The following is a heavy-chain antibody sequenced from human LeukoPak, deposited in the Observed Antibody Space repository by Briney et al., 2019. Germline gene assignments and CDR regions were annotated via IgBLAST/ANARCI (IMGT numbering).Heavy chain of an antibody. CDR3: ARSAPMFSGGRNYFDY. Sequence: GASVKVSCKASGGTFSSYAISWVRQAPGQGLEWMGGIIPIFGTANYAQKFQGRVTITADESTSTAYMELSSLRSEDTAVYYCARSAPMFSGGRNYFDYWGQGTLVTVSS. CDR2: IIPIFGTA. V-gene: IGHV1-69*13. CDR1: GGTFSSYA. J-gene: IGHJ4*02. D-gene: IGHD2-15*01.